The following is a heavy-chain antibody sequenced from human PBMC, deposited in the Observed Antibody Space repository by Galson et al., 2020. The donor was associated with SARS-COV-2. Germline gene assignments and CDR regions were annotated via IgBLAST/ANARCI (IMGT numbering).Heavy chain of an antibody. CDR1: GGSMSKYY. CDR3: AREERPNGYRSSFYS. Sequence: SETLSLTCSVSGGSMSKYYWSWIRQSPGKGLEWIGSIYYSGSTYYNPSLKSRVTISVDTSKNQFSLKLSSVTAADTAVYYCAREERPNGYRSSFYSWGQGTLVIVSS. V-gene: IGHV4-59*12. CDR2: IYYSGST. D-gene: IGHD6-13*01. J-gene: IGHJ4*02.